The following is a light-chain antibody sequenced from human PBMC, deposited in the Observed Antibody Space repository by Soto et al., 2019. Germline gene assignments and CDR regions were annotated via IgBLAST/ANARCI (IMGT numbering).Light chain of an antibody. CDR3: AAWDDSLNAVV. J-gene: IGLJ2*01. Sequence: QSVLTQPPSASGTPGQRVSLSCSGGSSNIGSNSVNWYQQLPGTAPKLLIYSNNQRTSGVPDRFSGSKSGTSASLAISGLQSEDEADYYCAAWDDSLNAVVFGGGTKLTVL. V-gene: IGLV1-44*01. CDR2: SNN. CDR1: SSNIGSNS.